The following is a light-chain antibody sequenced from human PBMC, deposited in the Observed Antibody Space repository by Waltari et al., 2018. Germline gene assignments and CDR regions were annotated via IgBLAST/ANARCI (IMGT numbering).Light chain of an antibody. CDR1: NRDVGAFNY. J-gene: IGLJ2*01. CDR3: SSYTGSYSFVI. CDR2: AVT. Sequence: QSALTQPRSVSGSPGQSINISCTGTNRDVGAFNYVSWYQHHPGKAPKLILYAVTTRPSGVPDRFSGSKSGNTASLTISGLQAEDEATYYCSSYTGSYSFVIFGGGTDMTVL. V-gene: IGLV2-11*01.